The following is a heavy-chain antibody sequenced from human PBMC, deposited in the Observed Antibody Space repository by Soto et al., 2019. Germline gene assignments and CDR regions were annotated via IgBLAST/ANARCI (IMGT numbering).Heavy chain of an antibody. V-gene: IGHV4-39*01. Sequence: SEPLSLTWTVSGDSIISSSYYLGWIRQPPGKGLEWIGSIFYSGSTYYNPSLKSRVTISVDTSKNQFSLNLSSVTAADTAEYYCARGAGSPTYYYGMDVWGQGTTVTGSS. CDR3: ARGAGSPTYYYGMDV. CDR2: IFYSGST. D-gene: IGHD2-15*01. CDR1: GDSIISSSYY. J-gene: IGHJ6*02.